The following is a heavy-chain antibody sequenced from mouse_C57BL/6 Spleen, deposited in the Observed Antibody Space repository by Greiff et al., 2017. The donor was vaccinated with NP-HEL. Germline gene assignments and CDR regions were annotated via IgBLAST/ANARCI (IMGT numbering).Heavy chain of an antibody. Sequence: VQLQQSGAELVKPGASVKISCKASGYAFSSYWMNWVKQRPGKGLEWIGQIYPGDGDTNYNGEFKGKATLTADKSSSTAYMQLSSLTSEDSAVYFFARAYYSNSHRYFDVWGTGTTVTVSS. CDR3: ARAYYSNSHRYFDV. D-gene: IGHD2-5*01. CDR1: GYAFSSYW. J-gene: IGHJ1*03. CDR2: IYPGDGDT. V-gene: IGHV1-80*01.